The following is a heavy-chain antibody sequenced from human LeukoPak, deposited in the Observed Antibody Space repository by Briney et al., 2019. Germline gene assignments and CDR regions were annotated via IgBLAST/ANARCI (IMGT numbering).Heavy chain of an antibody. V-gene: IGHV3-30*04. CDR2: ISYNGTNK. CDR1: GFNLRSYA. CDR3: ARDLFSAGGDLEYNWFDP. D-gene: IGHD2/OR15-2a*01. Sequence: PGGSLRLSCAASGFNLRSYAMHWVRQAPGKGLEWVAVISYNGTNKYYADSVKGRFTISRDNSKNTLYLQMHSLRAEDTAVYYCARDLFSAGGDLEYNWFDPWGQGSLVIVSS. J-gene: IGHJ5*02.